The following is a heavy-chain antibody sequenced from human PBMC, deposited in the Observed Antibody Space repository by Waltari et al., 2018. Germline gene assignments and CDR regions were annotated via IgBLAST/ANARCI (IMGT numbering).Heavy chain of an antibody. CDR1: GFTFSTYS. CDR3: ARDGWFGDLSYGFEKCYFDY. J-gene: IGHJ4*02. D-gene: IGHD3-10*01. V-gene: IGHV3-30*15. CDR2: ISFDGNSK. Sequence: QVQLVESGGDVVQPGTSLRLSCAGSGFTFSTYSIHWVRQAPGKGLEWVAVISFDGNSKYYADSVKGRFTSSRDNSESMLYRRMSSLRAEDTAVYYCARDGWFGDLSYGFEKCYFDYWGQGTLVTVSS.